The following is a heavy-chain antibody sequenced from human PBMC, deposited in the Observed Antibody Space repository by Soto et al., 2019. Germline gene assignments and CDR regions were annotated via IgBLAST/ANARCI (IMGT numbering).Heavy chain of an antibody. CDR2: ISYDGSNK. CDR1: GFTFSSYG. CDR3: AKGVGAIPYYYYGMDV. J-gene: IGHJ6*02. D-gene: IGHD1-26*01. Sequence: QVQLVESGGGVVQPGRSLRLSCAASGFTFSSYGMHWVRQAPGKGLEWVAVISYDGSNKYYADSVKGRFTISRDNSKNTLYPQMSSLRAEDTAVYYCAKGVGAIPYYYYGMDVWGQGTTVTVSS. V-gene: IGHV3-30*18.